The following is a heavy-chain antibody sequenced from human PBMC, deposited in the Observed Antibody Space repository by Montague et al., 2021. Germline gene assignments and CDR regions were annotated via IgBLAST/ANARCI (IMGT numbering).Heavy chain of an antibody. Sequence: SPRLSCAASGFTFSSYTINWVRQAPGKGLEWVSSISSSSLYIDYADSVKGRFTISRDNAKNSLYLQMNSLRAEDTAVYYCASLPYSSAWPYYFDHWGQGTLVTVSS. D-gene: IGHD6-19*01. CDR1: GFTFSSYT. CDR2: ISSSSLYI. J-gene: IGHJ4*02. V-gene: IGHV3-21*01. CDR3: ASLPYSSAWPYYFDH.